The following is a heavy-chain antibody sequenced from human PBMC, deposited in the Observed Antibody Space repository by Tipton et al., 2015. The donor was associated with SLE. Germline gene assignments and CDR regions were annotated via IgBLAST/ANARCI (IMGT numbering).Heavy chain of an antibody. CDR2: IYNSGNT. J-gene: IGHJ6*02. V-gene: IGHV4-61*02. CDR1: GGSISSGSYY. Sequence: TLSLTCTVSGGSISSGSYYWSWIRQPAGKGLEWIGSIYNSGNTYYNASLKSRVTISVDTSKNQFSLRLSSVSAADTAVYYCARHVDPTDYYYYAVDVWGQGTTVTVSS. CDR3: ARHVDPTDYYYYAVDV.